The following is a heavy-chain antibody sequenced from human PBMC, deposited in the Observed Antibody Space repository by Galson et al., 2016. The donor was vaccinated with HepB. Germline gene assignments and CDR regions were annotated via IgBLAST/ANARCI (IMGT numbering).Heavy chain of an antibody. D-gene: IGHD1-14*01. CDR1: GYNFVYRT. J-gene: IGHJ3*01. Sequence: SVKVSCKASGYNFVYRTLHWVRRAPGQRLEWMGWINPGNGNTRYSQRFQGRVTITRDTSATTAYMALSGLKSEDAAIYYCAKDLPGALRAFDVWGQGTMVIVSS. V-gene: IGHV1-3*01. CDR3: AKDLPGALRAFDV. CDR2: INPGNGNT.